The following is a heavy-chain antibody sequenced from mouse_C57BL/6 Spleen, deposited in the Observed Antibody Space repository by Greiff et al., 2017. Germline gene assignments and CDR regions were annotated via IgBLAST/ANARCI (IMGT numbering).Heavy chain of an antibody. J-gene: IGHJ2*01. CDR2: IYPGDGDT. D-gene: IGHD1-1*01. CDR1: GYAFSSSW. CDR3: ARLTTVVARGFDY. Sequence: VKLMESGPELVKPGASVKISCKASGYAFSSSWMNWVKQRPGKGLEWIGRIYPGDGDTNYNGKFKGKATLTADKSSSTAYMQLSSLTSEDSAVYFCARLTTVVARGFDYWGQGTTLTVSS. V-gene: IGHV1-82*01.